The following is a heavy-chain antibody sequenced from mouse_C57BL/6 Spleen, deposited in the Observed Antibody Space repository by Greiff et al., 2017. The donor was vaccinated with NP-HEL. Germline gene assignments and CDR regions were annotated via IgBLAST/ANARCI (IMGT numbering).Heavy chain of an antibody. CDR1: GFTFCSYA. D-gene: IGHD1-1*01. CDR2: ISDGGSYT. J-gene: IGHJ2*01. Sequence: EVQRVESGGGLVKPGGSLKLSCAASGFTFCSYAMSWVRQTPEKRLEWVATISDGGSYTYYPDNVKGRFTISRDNAKNNLYLQMSHLKSEDTAMYYCARETTVVAYYFDYWGQGTTLTVSS. CDR3: ARETTVVAYYFDY. V-gene: IGHV5-4*01.